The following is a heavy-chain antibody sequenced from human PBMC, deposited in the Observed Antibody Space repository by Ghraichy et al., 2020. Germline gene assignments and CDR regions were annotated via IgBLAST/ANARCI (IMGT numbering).Heavy chain of an antibody. CDR3: ASLFTPDHSKYFEH. CDR1: GFTLSAYA. CDR2: NGRGDDT. Sequence: GESLNISCAASGFTLSAYAMSWVRQAPGRGLEWVSTNGRGDDTYYADSVKGRFTVSRDKSRNTEFLQMNSLRVEDTAVYYCASLFTPDHSKYFEHWGQGTLVTASS. D-gene: IGHD1-14*01. J-gene: IGHJ1*01. V-gene: IGHV3-23*01.